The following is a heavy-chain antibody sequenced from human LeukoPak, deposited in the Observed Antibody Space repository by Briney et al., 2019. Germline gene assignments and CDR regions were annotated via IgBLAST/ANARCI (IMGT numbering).Heavy chain of an antibody. Sequence: GGSLRLSCAASGFTFSSYSMNWVRQAPGKGLEWVSYINIISSEIYYGDSVKGRFTISTDNAKNSLYLQMNSLRAEDTAVHYCARDTRPPDMTTVTPGYFDYWGQGTLVTVSS. D-gene: IGHD4-17*01. CDR2: INIISSEI. CDR1: GFTFSSYS. J-gene: IGHJ4*02. CDR3: ARDTRPPDMTTVTPGYFDY. V-gene: IGHV3-21*05.